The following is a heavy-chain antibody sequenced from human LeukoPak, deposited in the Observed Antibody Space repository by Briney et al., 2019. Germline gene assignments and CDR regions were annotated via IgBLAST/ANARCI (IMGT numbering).Heavy chain of an antibody. Sequence: GGPLRLSCAASGFTFSDYYMSWIRQAPGKGLEWVSYISSSGSTIYYADSVKGRFTISRDNAKNSLYLQMNSLRAEDTAVYYCARVEEGTTLDYYYMDVWGKGTTVTVSS. CDR1: GFTFSDYY. V-gene: IGHV3-11*01. CDR2: ISSSGSTI. J-gene: IGHJ6*03. CDR3: ARVEEGTTLDYYYMDV. D-gene: IGHD4-23*01.